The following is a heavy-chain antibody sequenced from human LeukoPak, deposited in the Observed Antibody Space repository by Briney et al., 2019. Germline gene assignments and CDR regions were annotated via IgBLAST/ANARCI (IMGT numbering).Heavy chain of an antibody. J-gene: IGHJ6*03. D-gene: IGHD6-13*01. CDR1: GFTFSSYS. Sequence: NPGGSLKLSCAASGFTFSSYSMNWVRQAPGKGLEWVSSISSSSSYIYYADSVKGRFTISRDNSKNTLYLQMNSLRAEDTAVYYCAREPHSSSWYRDYYYYMDVWGKGTTVTVSS. V-gene: IGHV3-21*01. CDR2: ISSSSSYI. CDR3: AREPHSSSWYRDYYYYMDV.